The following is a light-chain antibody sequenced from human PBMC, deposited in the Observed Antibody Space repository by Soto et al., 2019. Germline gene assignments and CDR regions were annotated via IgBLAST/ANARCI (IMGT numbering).Light chain of an antibody. V-gene: IGKV3-11*01. CDR3: LQRSNWPPT. CDR1: QSVSSH. CDR2: DAS. Sequence: EIVLTQSPATLSLSPGERATLSCRASQSVSSHLAWYRQKSGQAPRLLLYDASNSAAGVPARFSGSGSGTDFTLTISSLEPEDFAVYYCLQRSNWPPTFGQGTKVEFK. J-gene: IGKJ1*01.